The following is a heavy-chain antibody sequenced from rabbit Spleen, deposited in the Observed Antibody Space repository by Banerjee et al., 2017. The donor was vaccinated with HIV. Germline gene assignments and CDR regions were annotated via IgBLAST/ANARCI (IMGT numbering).Heavy chain of an antibody. CDR1: GLDFTTNYW. D-gene: IGHD7-1*01. Sequence: QEQLVESGGGLVKPGASLTISCKGSGLDFTTNYWICWVRQAPGKGLEWIACIDVTKNGATYYTTWAKGRFTISRTSSTTVTLQMTSLTAADTATYFCARDSYAGYIPYGYGFNLWGPGTLVTVS. J-gene: IGHJ4*01. CDR2: IDVTKNGAT. V-gene: IGHV1S45*01. CDR3: ARDSYAGYIPYGYGFNL.